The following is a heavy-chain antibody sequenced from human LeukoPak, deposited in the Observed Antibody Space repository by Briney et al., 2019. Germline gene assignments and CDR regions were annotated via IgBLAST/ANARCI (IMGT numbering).Heavy chain of an antibody. CDR3: ATGGPKLERRTDNAFDI. CDR1: GGSISSGGYY. J-gene: IGHJ3*02. Sequence: LQTLSLTCTVSGGSISSGGYYWSWIRQHPGKGLEWIGYIYYSGSTYYNPSLKSRVTISVDTSKNQFSLKLSSVTAADTAVYYCATGGPKLERRTDNAFDIWGQGTMVTVSS. D-gene: IGHD1-1*01. V-gene: IGHV4-31*03. CDR2: IYYSGST.